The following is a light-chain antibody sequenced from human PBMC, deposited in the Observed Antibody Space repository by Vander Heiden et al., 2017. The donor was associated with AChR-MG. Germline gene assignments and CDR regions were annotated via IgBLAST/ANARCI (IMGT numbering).Light chain of an antibody. CDR1: QSISYY. Sequence: DIQMTQSPSSLSASVGDRVTITCRASQSISYYLNWYQQKPGKAPKLLIYATSSLQSGVPSRFSGSGSGTDSTLTIRSLQPEDFATYYCQQSYSASWTFGQGTNVEI. J-gene: IGKJ1*01. V-gene: IGKV1-39*01. CDR3: QQSYSASWT. CDR2: ATS.